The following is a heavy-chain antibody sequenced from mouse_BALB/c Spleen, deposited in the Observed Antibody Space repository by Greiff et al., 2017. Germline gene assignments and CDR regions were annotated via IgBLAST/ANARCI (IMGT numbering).Heavy chain of an antibody. CDR3: ARGPTVVKRAYYFDY. CDR2: IYPGNGDT. J-gene: IGHJ2*01. D-gene: IGHD1-1*01. Sequence: QVQLQQPGAELVKPGASVKMSCKASGYTFTSYNMHWVKQTPGQGLEWIGAIYPGNGDTSYNQKFKGKATLTADKSSSTAYMQLSSLTSEDSAVYYCARGPTVVKRAYYFDYWGQGTTLTVSS. V-gene: IGHV1-12*01. CDR1: GYTFTSYN.